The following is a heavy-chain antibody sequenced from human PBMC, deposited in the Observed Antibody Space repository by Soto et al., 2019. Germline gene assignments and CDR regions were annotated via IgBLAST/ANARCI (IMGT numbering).Heavy chain of an antibody. D-gene: IGHD6-19*01. CDR2: ISGSGGST. V-gene: IGHV3-23*01. CDR1: GFTFSSYA. Sequence: GGSLRLSCAASGFTFSSYAMSWVRQAPGKGLEWVSAISGSGGSTYYADSVKGRFTISRDNSKNTLYLQMNSLRAEDTAVYYCAKANRRGYSSGWYFDYWGQGTLVTVSS. CDR3: AKANRRGYSSGWYFDY. J-gene: IGHJ4*02.